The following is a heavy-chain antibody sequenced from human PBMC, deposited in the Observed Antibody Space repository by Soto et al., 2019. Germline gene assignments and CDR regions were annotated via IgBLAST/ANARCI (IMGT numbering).Heavy chain of an antibody. CDR2: IYYSGST. CDR1: GGSVSSGSYY. Sequence: SETLSLTCTVSGGSVSSGSYYWSWIRQPPGKGLEWIGYIYYSGSTNYNPSLKSRVTISVDTSKNQFSLKLSSVTAADTAVYYCARVGYSYGYVAYDYYGMDVWGQGTTVTVSS. D-gene: IGHD5-18*01. CDR3: ARVGYSYGYVAYDYYGMDV. J-gene: IGHJ6*02. V-gene: IGHV4-61*01.